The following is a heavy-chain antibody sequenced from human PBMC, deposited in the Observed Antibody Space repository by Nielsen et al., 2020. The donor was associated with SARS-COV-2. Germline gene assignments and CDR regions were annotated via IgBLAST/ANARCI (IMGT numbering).Heavy chain of an antibody. CDR2: ISSGGHSI. J-gene: IGHJ5*02. V-gene: IGHV3-21*05. Sequence: GESLKISCAASGFAFRTHSMNWLRQAPGKGLEWISYISSGGHSIYYADAVKGRFTISRDNAKNTLYLQMNSLRAEDTAVYYCARAKFYDSGVDPWGQGTLVTVSS. CDR3: ARAKFYDSGVDP. D-gene: IGHD5/OR15-5a*01. CDR1: GFAFRTHS.